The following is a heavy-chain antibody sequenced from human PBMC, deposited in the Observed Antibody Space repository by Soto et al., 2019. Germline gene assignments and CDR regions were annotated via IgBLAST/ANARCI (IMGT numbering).Heavy chain of an antibody. V-gene: IGHV3-48*01. CDR1: GFTFSSYS. J-gene: IGHJ4*02. CDR3: ARDFNNGELDY. Sequence: GGSLRLSCAASGFTFSSYSMNWVRQAPGKGLEWVSYISSSSSTIYYADSVKGRFTISRDNAKNSLYLQMNSLRAEDTAVYYCARDFNNGELDYWGQGTLVTVSS. CDR2: ISSSSSTI. D-gene: IGHD3-10*01.